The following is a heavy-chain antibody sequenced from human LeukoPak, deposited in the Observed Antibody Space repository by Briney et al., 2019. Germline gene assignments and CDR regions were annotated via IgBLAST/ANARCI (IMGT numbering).Heavy chain of an antibody. CDR1: GGSFSGYY. CDR3: ATGSSGYYTYFDY. CDR2: INHSGST. V-gene: IGHV4-34*01. Sequence: PSETLSLTCAVYGGSFSGYYWSWIRQPPGKGLEWIGEINHSGSTNYSPSLKSRVTISVDTSKNQFSLKLSSVTAADTAVYYCATGSSGYYTYFDYWGQGTLVTVSS. D-gene: IGHD3-3*01. J-gene: IGHJ4*02.